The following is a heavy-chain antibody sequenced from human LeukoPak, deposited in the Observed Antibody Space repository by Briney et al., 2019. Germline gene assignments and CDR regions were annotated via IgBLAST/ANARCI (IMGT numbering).Heavy chain of an antibody. Sequence: GGSLRLSCAASGFIFTDYSINWVRQAPGKGLEWVAVISYDGSNKYYADSVKGRFTISRDDSKNTLYLQMNSLTAEDTAMYYCARLDIVLSWGQGALVTVSS. CDR3: ARLDIVLS. J-gene: IGHJ5*02. CDR1: GFIFTDYS. CDR2: ISYDGSNK. V-gene: IGHV3-30*03. D-gene: IGHD2-2*03.